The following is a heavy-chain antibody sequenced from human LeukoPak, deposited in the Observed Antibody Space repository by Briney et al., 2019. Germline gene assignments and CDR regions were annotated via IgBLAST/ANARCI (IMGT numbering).Heavy chain of an antibody. CDR2: IVVGSGHT. J-gene: IGHJ4*02. D-gene: IGHD3-22*01. Sequence: SVKVSCKSSLFTFTSSAVQWVRQARGQRLEWIGWIVVGSGHTNYAQKLQERVTITRDMYTSTVYMDLSSLRSEDTAVYFCAASPDYYDSSGYSSYFDYWGQGTMVTVSS. CDR3: AASPDYYDSSGYSSYFDY. CDR1: LFTFTSSA. V-gene: IGHV1-58*01.